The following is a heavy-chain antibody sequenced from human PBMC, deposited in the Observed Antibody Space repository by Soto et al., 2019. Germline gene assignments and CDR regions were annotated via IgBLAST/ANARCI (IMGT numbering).Heavy chain of an antibody. D-gene: IGHD1-1*01. CDR2: ISYYGTNE. J-gene: IGHJ4*02. CDR3: GKEDPSVRYALDY. Sequence: GGSLRLSCEASGFTFSGYGMHWVRQAPGKGLEWVAVISYYGTNEYYEDSVKGRFTISRDNSKNTLYLQMNSLRIDDTAVYFCGKEDPSVRYALDYCGQGS. CDR1: GFTFSGYG. V-gene: IGHV3-30*18.